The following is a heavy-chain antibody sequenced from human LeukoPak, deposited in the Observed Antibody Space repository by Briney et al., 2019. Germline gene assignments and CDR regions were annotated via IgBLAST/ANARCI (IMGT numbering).Heavy chain of an antibody. D-gene: IGHD5-18*01. V-gene: IGHV3-7*01. J-gene: IGHJ3*02. CDR2: IKGNGSAK. Sequence: GGSLRLSCAASGLAFSDSWMTWIRQAPGKGLEWVAFIKGNGSAKKYVDSVKGRFTISRDNAKSSLFLQMNSLRAEDTAVYYCARDRGWIQHDIWGQGTMVTVSS. CDR3: ARDRGWIQHDI. CDR1: GLAFSDSW.